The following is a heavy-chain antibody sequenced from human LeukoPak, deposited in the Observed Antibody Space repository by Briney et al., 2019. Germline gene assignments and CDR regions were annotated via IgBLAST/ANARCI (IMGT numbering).Heavy chain of an antibody. CDR2: IYYSGST. CDR1: GGSISSGDYY. Sequence: SETLSLTCTVSGGSISSGDYYWSWIRQPPGKGLEWIGYIYYSGSTYYNPSLKSRVTISVDTSKNQFSLKLTSLTAADTAVYYCVRHLSAGRPAFGIWGQGTMVTVSS. D-gene: IGHD2-15*01. J-gene: IGHJ3*02. V-gene: IGHV4-30-4*01. CDR3: VRHLSAGRPAFGI.